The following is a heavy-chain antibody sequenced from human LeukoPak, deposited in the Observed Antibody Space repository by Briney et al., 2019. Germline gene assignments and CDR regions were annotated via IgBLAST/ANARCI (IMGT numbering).Heavy chain of an antibody. V-gene: IGHV3-21*01. D-gene: IGHD5-12*01. CDR3: ARDWSSGYDYAFDY. J-gene: IGHJ4*02. CDR1: GFTFSSYS. CDR2: ISSSSSYI. Sequence: GGSLRLSCAASGFTFSSYSMNWVRQAPGKGLEWVSSISSSSSYIYYADSVKGRFTISRDNAKNSLYLQMNSLRAEDTAVYYCARDWSSGYDYAFDYWGQGTLVTVSS.